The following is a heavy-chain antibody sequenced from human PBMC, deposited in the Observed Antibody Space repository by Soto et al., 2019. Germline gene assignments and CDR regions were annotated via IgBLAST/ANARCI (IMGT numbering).Heavy chain of an antibody. CDR3: ARVQSGYDFAY. CDR1: VYTFTSYG. D-gene: IGHD5-12*01. V-gene: IGHV1-18*01. Sequence: QVQMVQPGAEVKKPGASVKVSCKASVYTFTSYGINWVRQAPGQGLEWMGWISAYNGNTHYAQKLKGRVTMTTDTSTSTAYMELRSLRSDDTAVDYCARVQSGYDFAYWGQGPLVTVSS. J-gene: IGHJ4*02. CDR2: ISAYNGNT.